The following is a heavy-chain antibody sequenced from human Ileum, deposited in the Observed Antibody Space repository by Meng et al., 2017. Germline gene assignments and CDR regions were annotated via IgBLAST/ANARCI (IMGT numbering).Heavy chain of an antibody. CDR3: ARDEPDVLIGYEAY. Sequence: QVLRVQSETEVKKAGSSVKVSCKASGGTFSRYGISWVRQAPGQGLEWMGGITPMYGTANYGQKFQGRVTITADKSTSTIYMELSSLRSEDTAVYYCARDEPDVLIGYEAYWGQGTLVTVSS. V-gene: IGHV1-69*06. J-gene: IGHJ4*02. CDR1: GGTFSRYG. CDR2: ITPMYGTA. D-gene: IGHD3-9*01.